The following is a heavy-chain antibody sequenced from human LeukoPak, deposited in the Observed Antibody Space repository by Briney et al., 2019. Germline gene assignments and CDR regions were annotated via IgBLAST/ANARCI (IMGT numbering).Heavy chain of an antibody. CDR1: GFTFSSSA. J-gene: IGHJ4*02. Sequence: GGSLRLSCAASGFTFSSSAMNWVRQAPGKGLEWVSTISRSGDRTYYADSVKGRFTISRDNSKNTLFLQMNSLRAEDTAVYYCAKGYYGSGSYGWFDYWGQGTLVTVSP. CDR3: AKGYYGSGSYGWFDY. V-gene: IGHV3-23*01. D-gene: IGHD3-10*01. CDR2: ISRSGDRT.